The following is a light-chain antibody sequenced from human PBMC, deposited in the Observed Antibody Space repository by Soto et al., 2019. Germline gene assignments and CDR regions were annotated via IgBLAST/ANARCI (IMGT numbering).Light chain of an antibody. CDR3: QQYNNWPPYT. J-gene: IGKJ2*01. V-gene: IGKV3-15*01. Sequence: EIVMTQSPATLSVSPGERATLSCRASQSVGSGLSWYQQKPDQAPRLLIYGASTRATGIPARFSGSGSGTEFTLTISSLLSEDYAVYYCQQYNNWPPYTFGQGTKVEIK. CDR1: QSVGSG. CDR2: GAS.